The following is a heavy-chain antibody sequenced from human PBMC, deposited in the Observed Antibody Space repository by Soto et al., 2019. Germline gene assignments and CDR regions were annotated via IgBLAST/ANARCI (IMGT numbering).Heavy chain of an antibody. Sequence: QAQLVESGGGVVQPGKSLRLSCAASGFSFSGHGMHWVRQAPGKGLECVAVILYDGKDKYYADSVKGRFSISRDNSKNTVYLQMNSMIVEEKAFYYCARDGEGYYASIDYWFQGTLVTVS. J-gene: IGHJ4*02. D-gene: IGHD2-2*01. CDR3: ARDGEGYYASIDY. CDR1: GFSFSGHG. CDR2: ILYDGKDK. V-gene: IGHV3-33*01.